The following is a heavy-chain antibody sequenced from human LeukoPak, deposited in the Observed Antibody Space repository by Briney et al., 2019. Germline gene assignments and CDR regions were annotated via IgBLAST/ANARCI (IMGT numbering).Heavy chain of an antibody. V-gene: IGHV4-31*03. Sequence: TSETLSLTCTVSGGSISSGGYYWSWIRQHPGKGLEWIGYIYYSGSTYYNPSLKSRVTISVDTSKNQFSLKLSSVTAADTAVYYRARDGSLSQAFDIWGQGTMVTVSS. J-gene: IGHJ3*02. CDR1: GGSISSGGYY. D-gene: IGHD2/OR15-2a*01. CDR2: IYYSGST. CDR3: ARDGSLSQAFDI.